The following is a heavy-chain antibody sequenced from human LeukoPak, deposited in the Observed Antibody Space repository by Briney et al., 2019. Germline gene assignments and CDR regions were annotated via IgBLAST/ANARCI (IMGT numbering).Heavy chain of an antibody. D-gene: IGHD2-2*02. V-gene: IGHV3-20*04. CDR2: ITWNGGST. Sequence: PGGSLRLSCAASGFTFDDYGMSWVRQAPGKWLEWVSSITWNGGSTGYADSVKGRFTISRDNAKNSLYLQMNSLRAEDTALYYCARDCSSTSCYNSAFDIWGQGTMVTVSS. CDR1: GFTFDDYG. CDR3: ARDCSSTSCYNSAFDI. J-gene: IGHJ3*02.